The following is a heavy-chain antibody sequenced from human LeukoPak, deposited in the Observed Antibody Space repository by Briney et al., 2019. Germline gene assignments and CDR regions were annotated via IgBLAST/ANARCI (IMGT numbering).Heavy chain of an antibody. CDR2: ISSSSTI. J-gene: IGHJ4*02. CDR3: ARVSMPYSSGWLGDY. Sequence: GGSLRLSCAASGFTFSSYAMSWVRQAPGKGLEWVSYISSSSTIYYADSVKGRFTISRDNSKNTLYLQMNSLRAEDTAVYYCARVSMPYSSGWLGDYWGQGTLVTVSS. CDR1: GFTFSSYA. D-gene: IGHD6-19*01. V-gene: IGHV3-48*01.